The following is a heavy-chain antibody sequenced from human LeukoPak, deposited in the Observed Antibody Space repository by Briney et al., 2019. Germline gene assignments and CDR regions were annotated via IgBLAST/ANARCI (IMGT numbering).Heavy chain of an antibody. J-gene: IGHJ4*01. Sequence: GGSLRLSCAASGFTFSSYYMHWVRQAPAKGPAWVSRINSDGGSTTYADSVKGRFTISRDNAKNTLYLQMNSLRAEDTAVYYCAFYGSGSPSWGQGTLVTVSS. V-gene: IGHV3-74*01. CDR1: GFTFSSYY. D-gene: IGHD3-10*01. CDR3: AFYGSGSPS. CDR2: INSDGGST.